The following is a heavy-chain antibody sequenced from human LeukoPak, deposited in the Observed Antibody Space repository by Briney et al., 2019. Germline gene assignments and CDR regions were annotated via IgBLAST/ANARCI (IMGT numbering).Heavy chain of an antibody. V-gene: IGHV1-69*05. CDR3: ASVSRGWLRLGNWFDP. Sequence: GASVKVSCKASGGTFSSYAISWVRQAPGQGLEWMGRIIPIFGTANYAQKFQGRVTITTDESTSTAYMELSSLRSEDTAVYYCASVSRGWLRLGNWFDPWGQGTLVTVSS. CDR2: IIPIFGTA. D-gene: IGHD5-24*01. J-gene: IGHJ5*02. CDR1: GGTFSSYA.